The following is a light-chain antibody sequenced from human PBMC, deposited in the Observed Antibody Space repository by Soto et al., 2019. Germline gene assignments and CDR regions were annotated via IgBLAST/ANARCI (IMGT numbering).Light chain of an antibody. CDR3: QQSYSTLT. CDR2: AAS. Sequence: DIQMTQSPSSLSASVGDRVTITCRASQSISSYLNWYQQKPGKAPKLLIYAASSLQSGVPSRFSGSGSGTDFTLTISRLQPDDFATYYCQQSYSTLTVGGGTKVEIK. J-gene: IGKJ4*01. CDR1: QSISSY. V-gene: IGKV1-39*01.